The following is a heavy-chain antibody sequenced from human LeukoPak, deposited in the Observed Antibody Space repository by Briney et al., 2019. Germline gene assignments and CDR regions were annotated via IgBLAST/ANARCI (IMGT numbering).Heavy chain of an antibody. CDR1: GGSFSGYY. D-gene: IGHD3-22*01. J-gene: IGHJ3*02. CDR3: AMPLDSCGSRGDAFDI. V-gene: IGHV4-34*01. Sequence: PSETLSLTCAVYGGSFSGYYWSWIRQPPGKGLEWIGEINHSGSTNYNPSLKSRVTISVDTSKNQFSLKLSSVTAADTAVYYCAMPLDSCGSRGDAFDIWGQGTMVTVSS. CDR2: INHSGST.